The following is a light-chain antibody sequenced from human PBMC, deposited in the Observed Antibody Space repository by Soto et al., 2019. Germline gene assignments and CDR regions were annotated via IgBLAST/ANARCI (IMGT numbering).Light chain of an antibody. V-gene: IGKV3-20*01. Sequence: EVMLTQSPGTLSLSPGERATLSCRASQSVSSNYLAWYQQKSGQAPRLLIYGASNRATGIPDRFSGSGSGTHFTLTISRLQPEYFAVYYCQQYHTSPRTFGHGTKVQFK. CDR1: QSVSSNY. J-gene: IGKJ1*01. CDR3: QQYHTSPRT. CDR2: GAS.